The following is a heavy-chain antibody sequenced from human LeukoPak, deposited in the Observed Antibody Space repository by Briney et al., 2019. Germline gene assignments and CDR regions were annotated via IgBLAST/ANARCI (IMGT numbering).Heavy chain of an antibody. CDR2: PRKKAKSYTT. CDR3: ARGGIVVVPAAMDYYYYYGMDV. CDR1: GFTFSAPY. J-gene: IGHJ6*04. Sequence: PGGSPRPSRAASGFTFSAPYIDLVRPAPREGVGLVGPPRKKAKSYTTEYAASVKGRFTISRDDSKNSLYLQMNSLKTEDTAVYYCARGGIVVVPAAMDYYYYYGMDVWGKGTTVTVSS. V-gene: IGHV3-72*01. D-gene: IGHD2-2*01.